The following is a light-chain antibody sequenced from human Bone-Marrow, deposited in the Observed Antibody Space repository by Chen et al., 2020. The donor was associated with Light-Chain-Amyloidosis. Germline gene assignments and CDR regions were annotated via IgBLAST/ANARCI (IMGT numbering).Light chain of an antibody. Sequence: QSALTQPASVSGSPGPSITISCTGTSSDIGGYNFVSWFQQHTGKVPKVIIYDVNNRPSGVANRFSGSKSGNTASLTISGLQAEDEADYYCSSHTSSDTWVFGGGTKLTVL. J-gene: IGLJ3*02. CDR1: SSDIGGYNF. V-gene: IGLV2-14*01. CDR3: SSHTSSDTWV. CDR2: DVN.